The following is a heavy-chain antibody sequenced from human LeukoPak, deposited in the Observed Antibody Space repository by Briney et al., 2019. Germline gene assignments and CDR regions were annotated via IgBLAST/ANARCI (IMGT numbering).Heavy chain of an antibody. D-gene: IGHD5/OR15-5a*01. V-gene: IGHV3-66*02. CDR2: IYSVGTT. CDR1: GFTVSSNY. J-gene: IGHJ4*02. Sequence: GGSLRLSCEDSGFTVSSNYTSWVRQAPGKGLEWVSVIYSVGTTYYADSVKGRFTISRDTSKNTVFLQMNSLRAEDTAVYYCARLESTEGTLYWGQGTLVTVSS. CDR3: ARLESTEGTLY.